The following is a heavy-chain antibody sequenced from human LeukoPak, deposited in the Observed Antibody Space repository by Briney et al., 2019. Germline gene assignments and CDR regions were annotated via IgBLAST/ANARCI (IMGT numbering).Heavy chain of an antibody. D-gene: IGHD3-22*01. V-gene: IGHV1-2*02. CDR2: INPNSGDT. CDR1: GYNFNKYY. J-gene: IGHJ6*03. Sequence: GASVKVSCKASGYNFNKYYLHWVRHAPGQGLEWMGWINPNSGDTTYAQKFQGRVTMIRDTSISAAYMELRRLISDDTAVYYCAREGRDSSGYYHLYYFYMDVWGKGTTVTVSS. CDR3: AREGRDSSGYYHLYYFYMDV.